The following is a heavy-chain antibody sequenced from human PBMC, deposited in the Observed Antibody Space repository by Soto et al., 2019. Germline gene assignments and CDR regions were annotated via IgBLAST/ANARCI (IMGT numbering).Heavy chain of an antibody. CDR2: INIYGGGT. CDR1: GYTFTSYG. D-gene: IGHD3-22*01. CDR3: ARALYYYDNSGLAI. J-gene: IGHJ4*02. Sequence: QIHLEQSEPEVKKPGASVKVSCKASGYTFTSYGISWVRLAPGQGLEWMGWINIYGGGTNYAQKYQDRVTMTRDTSTNTVYLEMRSLTSDDTAIYYCARALYYYDNSGLAIWGQGTLVTVSS. V-gene: IGHV1-18*01.